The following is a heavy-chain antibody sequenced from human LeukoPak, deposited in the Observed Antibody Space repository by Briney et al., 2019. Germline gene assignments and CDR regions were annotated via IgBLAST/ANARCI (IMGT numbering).Heavy chain of an antibody. CDR3: ARQRGLGLWYFDF. CDR2: IFHSGST. V-gene: IGHV4-39*01. CDR1: GVSIITTSYW. D-gene: IGHD3-16*01. Sequence: PSETLSLTCTVSGVSIITTSYWWAWIRQPPGKGLEWMGSIFHSGSTHHNPSLKTRLNFSMATSQNQFSLRLPYMAAADTSVYYWARQRGLGLWYFDFWGQGTLVTVFS. J-gene: IGHJ4*02.